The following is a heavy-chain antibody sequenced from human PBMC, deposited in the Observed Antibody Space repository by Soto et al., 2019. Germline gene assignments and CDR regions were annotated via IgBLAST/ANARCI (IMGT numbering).Heavy chain of an antibody. CDR2: INAGNGNT. CDR1: GYTFTSYA. CDR3: ARVGGAGQVAYYYYYCMDV. D-gene: IGHD6-19*01. Sequence: ASVKVSCKASGYTFTSYAMHWVRQAPGQRLEWMGWINAGNGNTKYSQKFQGRVTITRDTSASTAYMELSSLRSEDTAVYYCARVGGAGQVAYYYYYCMDVWGQGTMLTVS. V-gene: IGHV1-3*01. J-gene: IGHJ6*02.